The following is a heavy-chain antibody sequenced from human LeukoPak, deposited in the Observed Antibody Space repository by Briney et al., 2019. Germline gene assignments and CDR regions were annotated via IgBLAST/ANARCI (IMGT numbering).Heavy chain of an antibody. CDR2: IYHSGST. CDR3: ARGSPMVRGYYFDY. D-gene: IGHD3-10*01. V-gene: IGHV4-30-2*01. CDR1: GGSISSGGYS. J-gene: IGHJ4*02. Sequence: PSETLSLTCAVSGGSISSGGYSWSWIRQPPGKGLEWIGYIYHSGSTYYNPSLKSRVTISVDRSKNQFSLKLSSVTAADTAVYYCARGSPMVRGYYFDYWGQGTLVTVSS.